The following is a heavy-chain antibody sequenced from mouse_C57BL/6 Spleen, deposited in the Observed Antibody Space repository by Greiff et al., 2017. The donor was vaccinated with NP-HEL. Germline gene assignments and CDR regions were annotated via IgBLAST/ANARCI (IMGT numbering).Heavy chain of an antibody. V-gene: IGHV1-82*01. CDR2: IYPGDGDT. CDR3: ARYPYYGSPYFDY. J-gene: IGHJ2*01. Sequence: VQLQQSGPELVKPGASVKISCKASGYAFSSSWMNWVKQRPGKGLEWMGRIYPGDGDTNYNGKLKGKAKLTADKSSSTAYMQLRSLTSEDSAVYFGARYPYYGSPYFDYWGQGTTLTVSS. D-gene: IGHD1-1*01. CDR1: GYAFSSSW.